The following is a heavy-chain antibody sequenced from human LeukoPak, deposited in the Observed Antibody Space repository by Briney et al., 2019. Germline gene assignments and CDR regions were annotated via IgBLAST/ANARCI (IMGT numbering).Heavy chain of an antibody. J-gene: IGHJ5*02. V-gene: IGHV3-9*01. Sequence: GRSLRLSRAASGFTFDDYAMHWVRQAPRKGLEWVSGISWNSGSIGYADSVKGRFTISRDNAKNSLYLQMNSLRAEDTALYYCAKGSSGYYNWFDPWGQGTLVTVSS. CDR3: AKGSSGYYNWFDP. CDR1: GFTFDDYA. CDR2: ISWNSGSI. D-gene: IGHD3-22*01.